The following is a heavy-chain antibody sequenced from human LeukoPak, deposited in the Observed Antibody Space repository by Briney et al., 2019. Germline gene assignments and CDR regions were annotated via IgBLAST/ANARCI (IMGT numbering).Heavy chain of an antibody. D-gene: IGHD5-12*01. V-gene: IGHV3-23*01. CDR1: GFTFSSDA. J-gene: IGHJ4*02. CDR3: AKGPQLYSGYHPDY. Sequence: GGSLRLSCAASGFTFSSDAMTWVRQAPGEGLEWVSTITGSDDTTYYADSVKGRFTISRDYSKNTVHLQLNNLRAEDTAMYYCAKGPQLYSGYHPDYWGQGTLVTVSS. CDR2: ITGSDDTT.